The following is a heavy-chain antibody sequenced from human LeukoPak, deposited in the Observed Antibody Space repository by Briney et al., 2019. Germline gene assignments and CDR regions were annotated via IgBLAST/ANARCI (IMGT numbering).Heavy chain of an antibody. J-gene: IGHJ3*02. CDR3: ARTIVGDDAFDI. V-gene: IGHV1-46*01. CDR1: GYTFTSYY. D-gene: IGHD1-26*01. CDR2: INPSGGST. Sequence: GASVTVSCKASGYTFTSYYMHWVRQAPGQGLEWMGIINPSGGSTSYAQKFQGRVTMTRDTSTSTVYMELSSLRSEDTAVYYCARTIVGDDAFDIWGQGTMVTVSS.